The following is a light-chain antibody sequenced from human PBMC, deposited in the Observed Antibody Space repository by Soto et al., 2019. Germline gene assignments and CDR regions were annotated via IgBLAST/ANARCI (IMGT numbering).Light chain of an antibody. CDR2: AVN. V-gene: IGLV2-11*01. Sequence: QSALTQPRSVSGSPGQSVTISCTGTSSDVGGYNYVSWYQHHPAKAPQLIIYAVNKRPSGVPDRFSGSKSGNTAFLTISGLQAEDEADYFCCSYAKTYSGVVFGTGTKVTVL. CDR3: CSYAKTYSGVV. CDR1: SSDVGGYNY. J-gene: IGLJ1*01.